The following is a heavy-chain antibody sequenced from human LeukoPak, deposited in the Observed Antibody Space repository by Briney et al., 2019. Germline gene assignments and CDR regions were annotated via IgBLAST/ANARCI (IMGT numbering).Heavy chain of an antibody. V-gene: IGHV3-74*01. Sequence: GGSLRLSCTASKFAFNNYWMHWVRQAPGKGLVWVSRINNDGTSTTYEDSVKGRVTISRDNAKNTLYLQLNSLRVEDTAVYFCARGASYRSNSGGYYYDWYFDLWGRGTLVSVSS. CDR2: INNDGTST. J-gene: IGHJ2*01. CDR1: KFAFNNYW. D-gene: IGHD3-22*01. CDR3: ARGASYRSNSGGYYYDWYFDL.